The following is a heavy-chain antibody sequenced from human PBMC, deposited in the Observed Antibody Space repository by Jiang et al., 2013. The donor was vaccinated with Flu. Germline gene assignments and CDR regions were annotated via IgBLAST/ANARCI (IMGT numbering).Heavy chain of an antibody. CDR2: IYYSGST. J-gene: IGHJ4*02. Sequence: LLKPSETLSLTCTVSGGSISSYYWSWIRQPPGKGLEWIGSIYYSGSTYYNPSLKSRVTISVDTSKNHFSLKLSTVTAADTAVYYCARARCSTTSCYMMDFWGQGTLVTVSS. CDR3: ARARCSTTSCYMMDF. CDR1: GGSISSYY. V-gene: IGHV4-59*05. D-gene: IGHD2-2*02.